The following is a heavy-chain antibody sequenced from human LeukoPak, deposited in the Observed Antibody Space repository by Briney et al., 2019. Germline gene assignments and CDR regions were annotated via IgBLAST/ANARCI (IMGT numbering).Heavy chain of an antibody. J-gene: IGHJ5*02. V-gene: IGHV1-2*02. Sequence: ASVKVSCKASGYTFTGYYMHWVRQAPGQGLEWMGWINPNSGGTNYAQKLQGRVTMTTDTSTSTAYMELRSLRSDDTAVYYCARDAPYYYDSSGYPNWFDPWGQGTLVTVSS. CDR1: GYTFTGYY. CDR3: ARDAPYYYDSSGYPNWFDP. D-gene: IGHD3-22*01. CDR2: INPNSGGT.